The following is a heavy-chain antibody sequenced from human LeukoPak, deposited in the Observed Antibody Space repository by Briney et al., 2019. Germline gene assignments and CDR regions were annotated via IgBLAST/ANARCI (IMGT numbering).Heavy chain of an antibody. CDR1: GYTFTSYG. CDR3: ARDWNVVVPAAISRWFDP. CDR2: ISAYNGNT. J-gene: IGHJ5*02. Sequence: GASVKVSCKASGYTFTSYGISWVRQAPGQGLEWMGWISAYNGNTNYAQKLQGRVTMTTDTSTSTAYMELRSLRSDDTAVYYCARDWNVVVPAAISRWFDPWGQGTLVTVSS. V-gene: IGHV1-18*01. D-gene: IGHD2-2*02.